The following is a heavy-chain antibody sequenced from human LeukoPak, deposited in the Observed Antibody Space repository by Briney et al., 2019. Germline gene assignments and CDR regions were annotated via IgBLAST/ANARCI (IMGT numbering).Heavy chain of an antibody. CDR3: ARVLYSSGWYFDY. D-gene: IGHD6-19*01. V-gene: IGHV1-69*05. CDR1: GGTFSSYA. Sequence: GASVKVSCKASGGTFSSYAISWVRQAPGQGLEWMGGIIPIFGTANYAQKPQGRVTITTDESTSTAYMELSSLRSEDTAVYYCARVLYSSGWYFDYWGQGTLVTVSS. J-gene: IGHJ4*02. CDR2: IIPIFGTA.